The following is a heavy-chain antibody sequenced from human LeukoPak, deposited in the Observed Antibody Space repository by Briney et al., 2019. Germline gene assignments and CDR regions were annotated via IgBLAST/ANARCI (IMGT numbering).Heavy chain of an antibody. V-gene: IGHV4-61*02. J-gene: IGHJ6*03. D-gene: IGHD2-2*01. CDR3: ARDIVVVPAASDYYYYMDV. CDR1: GGSISSGSYY. Sequence: PSETLSLTCTVSGGSISSGSYYWSWIRQPAGKGLEWIGRIYTSGSTNYNPSLKSRVTISVDTSKNQFSLKLSSVTAADTAVYYCARDIVVVPAASDYYYYMDVWGKGTTVTVSS. CDR2: IYTSGST.